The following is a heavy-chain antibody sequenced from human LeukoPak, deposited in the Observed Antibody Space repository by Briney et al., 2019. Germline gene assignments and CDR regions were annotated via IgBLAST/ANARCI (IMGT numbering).Heavy chain of an antibody. J-gene: IGHJ4*02. V-gene: IGHV3-21*04. CDR1: GFTFSSYS. CDR3: AARPRMPPRFDN. D-gene: IGHD1-14*01. CDR2: ISSSSSYI. Sequence: GSLRLSCAASGFTFSSYSMNWVRQAPGKGLEWVSSISSSSSYIYYADSVKGRFTISRDNAKNSLYLQMNSLRAEDTAIYYCAARPRMPPRFDNWGQGTLVTVSS.